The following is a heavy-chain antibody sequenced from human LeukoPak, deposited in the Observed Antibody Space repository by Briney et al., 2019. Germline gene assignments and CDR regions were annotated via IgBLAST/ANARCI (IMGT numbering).Heavy chain of an antibody. CDR1: GFTFSSYA. Sequence: GGSLRLSCAASGFTFSSYAMSWVRQAPGKGLEWVSAISGSGGSTYYADSVKGRFTISRDNSKNTLYLQMNSLRAEDTAVYYCAKVLGFTYYYDSSGMDYWGQGTLVTVSS. D-gene: IGHD3-22*01. CDR3: AKVLGFTYYYDSSGMDY. J-gene: IGHJ4*02. V-gene: IGHV3-23*01. CDR2: ISGSGGST.